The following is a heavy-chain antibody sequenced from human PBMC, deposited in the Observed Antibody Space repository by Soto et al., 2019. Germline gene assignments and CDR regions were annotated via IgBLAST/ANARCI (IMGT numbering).Heavy chain of an antibody. CDR3: ARWVGATSFDY. D-gene: IGHD1-26*01. CDR2: INHSVST. Sequence: SETLSLTCTVSGGSFSGYYWTWIRQPPGTGLEWIGYINHSVSTYYNPSLKSRVTISVDTSKNQFSLKLSSVTAADTAAYYCARWVGATSFDYWGQGTLVTVSS. CDR1: GGSFSGYY. V-gene: IGHV4-34*01. J-gene: IGHJ4*02.